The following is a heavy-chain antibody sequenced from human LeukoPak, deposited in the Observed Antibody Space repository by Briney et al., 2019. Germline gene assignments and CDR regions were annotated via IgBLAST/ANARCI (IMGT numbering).Heavy chain of an antibody. CDR2: INPNSGGT. CDR1: GYTFTGYY. D-gene: IGHD3-10*01. J-gene: IGHJ4*02. Sequence: GASVKVSCKTSGYTFTGYYMHWVRQAPGQGLEWMGWINPNSGGTNYAQKSQGRVTMTRDTSISTAYMELSRLRSDDTAVYYCAREGFGPFDYWGQGTLVTVSS. V-gene: IGHV1-2*02. CDR3: AREGFGPFDY.